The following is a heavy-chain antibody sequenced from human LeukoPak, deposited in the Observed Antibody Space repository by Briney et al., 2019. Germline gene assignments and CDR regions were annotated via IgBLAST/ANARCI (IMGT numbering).Heavy chain of an antibody. CDR3: ARDLSESIAARREY. CDR2: ISYDGSTK. J-gene: IGHJ3*01. V-gene: IGHV3-30*19. Sequence: PGGSLRLSCAASGFSFSSHAMHWVRQAPGKGLEWVAFISYDGSTKTYADSVKGRFTISRDNSKNTLYLQMNSLRAEDTAVYYCARDLSESIAARREYWGQGTMVTVSS. CDR1: GFSFSSHA. D-gene: IGHD6-6*01.